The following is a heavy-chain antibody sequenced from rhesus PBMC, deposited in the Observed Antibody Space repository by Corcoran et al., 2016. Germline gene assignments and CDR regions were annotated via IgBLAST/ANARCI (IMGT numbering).Heavy chain of an antibody. Sequence: QVTLKESGPALVKPTQTLPLTCTFSGFSISTSGMGVGWIRPPPGKALEWLALIYWDDEKYYSTSLKSKLTISKDTSKNQFVLTMTNMDPVDTATYYCARTVTTFFDYWGQGVLVTVSS. D-gene: IGHD4-23*01. CDR2: IYWDDEK. CDR1: GFSISTSGMG. V-gene: IGHV2-174*01. J-gene: IGHJ4*01. CDR3: ARTVTTFFDY.